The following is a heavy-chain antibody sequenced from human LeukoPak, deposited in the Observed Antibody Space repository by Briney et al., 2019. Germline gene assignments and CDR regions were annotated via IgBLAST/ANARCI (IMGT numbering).Heavy chain of an antibody. CDR3: ARDPVGGSTIFDY. CDR1: GDSVSSNSAA. Sequence: SQTLSLTCAISGDSVSSNSAAWNWIRQSPSRGLEWLGRTYYRSKWYYDYAVAVKSRISINPDTSKDQFSLQLSSVTPEDTAVYYCARDPVGGSTIFDYWGQGTLVTVSS. V-gene: IGHV6-1*01. CDR2: TYYRSKWYY. D-gene: IGHD1-26*01. J-gene: IGHJ4*02.